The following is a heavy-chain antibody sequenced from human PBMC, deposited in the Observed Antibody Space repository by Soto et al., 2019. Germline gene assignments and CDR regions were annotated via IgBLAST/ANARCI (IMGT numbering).Heavy chain of an antibody. V-gene: IGHV1-69*12. Sequence: QVQLVQSGAEVKKPGSSVKVSCKASGGTFSSYAISWVRQAPGQGLEWMGGINPIFGTANYEQKFQGRVTITADESTSTAYMERSSLRSEDTAVYYFAKSRSGYRPDYWGQGTLVTVSS. CDR3: AKSRSGYRPDY. D-gene: IGHD3-22*01. J-gene: IGHJ4*02. CDR1: GGTFSSYA. CDR2: INPIFGTA.